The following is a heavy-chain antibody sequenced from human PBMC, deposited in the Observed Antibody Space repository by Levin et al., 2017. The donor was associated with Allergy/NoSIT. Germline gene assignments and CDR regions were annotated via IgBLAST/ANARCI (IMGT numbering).Heavy chain of an antibody. CDR3: ARYCSGGSCYYFDY. J-gene: IGHJ4*02. V-gene: IGHV4-31*03. CDR1: GGSISSGGYY. Sequence: SETLSLTCTVSGGSISSGGYYWSWLRQHPGKGLEWIGYIYYSGSTYYNPSLKSRVTISVDTSKNQFSLKLSSVTAADTAVYYCARYCSGGSCYYFDYWGQGTLVTVSS. D-gene: IGHD2-15*01. CDR2: IYYSGST.